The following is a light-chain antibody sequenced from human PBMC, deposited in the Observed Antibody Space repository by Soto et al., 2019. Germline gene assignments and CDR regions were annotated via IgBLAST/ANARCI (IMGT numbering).Light chain of an antibody. J-gene: IGLJ1*01. V-gene: IGLV2-14*01. CDR2: EVS. CDR1: SSDVGGYNY. CDR3: SSYTSSSTLYV. Sequence: QSVLTQPASVSGSPGQSITISCTGTSSDVGGYNYVSWYQQHPGKAPKLVISEVSNRPSGVSGRFSGSKSGNTASLTISGLQAEDETYYYCSSYTSSSTLYVFGTGTKLTVL.